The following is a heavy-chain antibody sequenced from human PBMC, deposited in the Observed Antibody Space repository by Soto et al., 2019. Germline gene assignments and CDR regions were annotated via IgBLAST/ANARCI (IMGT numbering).Heavy chain of an antibody. J-gene: IGHJ3*02. CDR2: LSPMFETS. V-gene: IGHV1-69*06. CDR3: ARDSPNDAFDI. CDR1: GGTFSTYA. Sequence: QVQLVQSGTEMKEPGSSVKVSCMTSGGTFSTYAVHWVRQAPGQGLEWMGGLSPMFETSSYAQNFQDRVTLTADKSTSTAYMELSSLRSDDTAVYYCARDSPNDAFDIWGQGTLVIVSS.